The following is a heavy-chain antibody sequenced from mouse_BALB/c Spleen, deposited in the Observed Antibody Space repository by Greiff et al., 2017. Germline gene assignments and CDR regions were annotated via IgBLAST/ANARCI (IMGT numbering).Heavy chain of an antibody. CDR2: IWGDGST. J-gene: IGHJ4*01. V-gene: IGHV2-6-7*01. CDR3: ARDKDGGLRDYYAMDY. D-gene: IGHD2-4*01. Sequence: QVQLQQSGPGLVAPSQSLSITCTVSGFSLTGYGVNWVRQPPGKGLEWLGMIWGDGSTDYNSALKSRLSISKDNSKSQVFLKMNSLQTDDTARYYCARDKDGGLRDYYAMDYWGQGTSVTVSS. CDR1: GFSLTGYG.